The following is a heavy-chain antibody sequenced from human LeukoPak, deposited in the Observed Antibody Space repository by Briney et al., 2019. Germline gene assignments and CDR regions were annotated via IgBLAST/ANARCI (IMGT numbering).Heavy chain of an antibody. CDR2: IRSKAYGGTT. CDR1: GFTFGDYA. V-gene: IGHV3-49*04. J-gene: IGHJ6*02. Sequence: GGSLRLSCTASGFTFGDYAMSWVRQAPGKGLEWVGVIRSKAYGGTTEYAASVKGRFTISRDDSKSIADLQMNGLKAEDTAVYYWTRGPRQLCIYDVMNVWGQGTTVTVSS. CDR3: TRGPRQLCIYDVMNV. D-gene: IGHD5-18*01.